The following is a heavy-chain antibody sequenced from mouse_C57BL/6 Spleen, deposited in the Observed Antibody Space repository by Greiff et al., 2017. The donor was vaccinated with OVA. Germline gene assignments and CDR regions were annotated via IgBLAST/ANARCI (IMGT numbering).Heavy chain of an antibody. Sequence: QVQLQQPGAELVRPGSSVKLSCKASGYNFTSYWMDWVKQRPGQGLEWIGNIYPSDSETHYDQKFKDKATLTVDNSSSTAYMQRSSLTSEDSAVYCCARGNPDFDYWGQGTTLTVSS. CDR3: ARGNPDFDY. V-gene: IGHV1-61*01. CDR1: GYNFTSYW. CDR2: IYPSDSET. J-gene: IGHJ2*01.